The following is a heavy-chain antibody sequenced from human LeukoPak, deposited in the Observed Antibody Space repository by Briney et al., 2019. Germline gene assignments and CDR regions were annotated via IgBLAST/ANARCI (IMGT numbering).Heavy chain of an antibody. D-gene: IGHD4-17*01. CDR2: ISSSGSTI. CDR3: AKDMGGDLYYFDY. V-gene: IGHV3-11*01. CDR1: GFTFSDYY. J-gene: IGHJ4*02. Sequence: PGGSLRLSCAASGFTFSDYYMSWIRHAPGKGLEWVSYISSSGSTIYYADSVKGRFTISRDNAKNSLYLQMNSLRAEDTALYYCAKDMGGDLYYFDYWGQGTLVTVSS.